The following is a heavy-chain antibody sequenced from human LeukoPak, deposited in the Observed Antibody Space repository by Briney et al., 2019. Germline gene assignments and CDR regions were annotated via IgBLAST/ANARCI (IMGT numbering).Heavy chain of an antibody. CDR3: ARDDDYNPLVH. Sequence: GASVKVSCKVSGYTLTELSMHWVRQAPGQGLEWMGWISTNNGDTKYGKKFQGRVIMTTDTSTSTAYMEVRSLRSDDTAVYYCARDDDYNPLVHWGQGTLVTVSS. D-gene: IGHD4/OR15-4a*01. CDR1: GYTLTELS. J-gene: IGHJ4*02. CDR2: ISTNNGDT. V-gene: IGHV1-18*01.